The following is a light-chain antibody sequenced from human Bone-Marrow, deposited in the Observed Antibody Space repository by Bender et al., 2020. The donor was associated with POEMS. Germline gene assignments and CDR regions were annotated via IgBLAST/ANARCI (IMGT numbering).Light chain of an antibody. J-gene: IGLJ1*01. Sequence: QSVLTQPPSASGTPGQRVTISCSGTSSDVGTYNLVSWYQQHPGKAPKLMIYAVSNRPSGVSNRFSGSKSGNTASLTISGLQAEDEADYFCSSYTGGSILGVFGTGTKVTVL. CDR1: SSDVGTYNL. CDR2: AVS. CDR3: SSYTGGSILGV. V-gene: IGLV2-14*02.